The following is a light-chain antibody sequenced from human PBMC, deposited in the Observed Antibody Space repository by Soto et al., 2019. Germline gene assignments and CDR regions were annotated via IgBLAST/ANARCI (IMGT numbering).Light chain of an antibody. J-gene: IGLJ2*01. Sequence: QSVLTQPASMSGSPGQSITISCTGTSSDIGGYNFVSWYQRHPGKGPKLLIFDVNFRPSGVSNRFSGSKPENTASLTISGLQPEDEADYYCSSYTTADTVIFGGGTKLTVL. CDR2: DVN. CDR1: SSDIGGYNF. V-gene: IGLV2-14*03. CDR3: SSYTTADTVI.